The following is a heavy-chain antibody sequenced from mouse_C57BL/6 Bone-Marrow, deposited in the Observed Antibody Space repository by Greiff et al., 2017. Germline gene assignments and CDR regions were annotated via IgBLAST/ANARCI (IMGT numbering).Heavy chain of an antibody. J-gene: IGHJ1*03. CDR1: GFNIKDDY. V-gene: IGHV14-4*01. D-gene: IGHD1-1*01. Sequence: EVQLQQSGAELVRPGASVKLSCTASGFNIKDDYMHWVKQRPEQGLEWIGWIDPENGDTEYASKFQGKATITADTSSNTAYLQLSSLTSEDTAVYYCTTGITTVVATGYFDVWGTGTTVTVSS. CDR3: TTGITTVVATGYFDV. CDR2: IDPENGDT.